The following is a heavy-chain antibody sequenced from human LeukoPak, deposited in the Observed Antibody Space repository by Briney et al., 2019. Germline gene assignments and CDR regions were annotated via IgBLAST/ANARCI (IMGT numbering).Heavy chain of an antibody. CDR1: GYTFSSFE. CDR2: ISGSGSTV. J-gene: IGHJ4*02. D-gene: IGHD5-18*01. V-gene: IGHV3-48*03. Sequence: GGPLRLSCTASGYTFSSFEMNWVRLAPGKGLEWISCISGSGSTVYYADSVKGRFTISRDNAKNSLYLQMNSPRAEDTAVYYCAKGFRDTAMFLDDWGQGTLVTVSS. CDR3: AKGFRDTAMFLDD.